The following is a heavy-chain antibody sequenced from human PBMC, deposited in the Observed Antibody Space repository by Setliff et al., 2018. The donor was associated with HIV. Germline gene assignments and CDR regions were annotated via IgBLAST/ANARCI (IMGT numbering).Heavy chain of an antibody. CDR3: ARVGLGGAFDI. CDR1: GFSFSDFW. CDR2: VYSAGTTT. V-gene: IGHV3-74*01. J-gene: IGHJ3*02. D-gene: IGHD1-26*01. Sequence: GGSLRLSCAASGFSFSDFWTHWVRQVPGKGLAWVSRVYSAGTTTTYADSVKGRFTISRDNGKNTLYLQMNSLRAEDSAVYFCARVGLGGAFDIWGQGTKVTVSS.